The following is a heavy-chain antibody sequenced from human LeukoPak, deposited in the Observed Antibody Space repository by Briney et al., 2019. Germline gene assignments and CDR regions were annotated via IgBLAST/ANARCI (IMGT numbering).Heavy chain of an antibody. Sequence: GGSLRLSCAASGFTFSSYAMSWVRQAPGKGLEWVSAISGSGGSTYYADSVKGRFTISRDNSKNTLYLQMNSLRAEDTAVYYCAKDYPYSSSWWPYYSDYWGQGTLVTVSS. CDR3: AKDYPYSSSWWPYYSDY. D-gene: IGHD6-13*01. J-gene: IGHJ4*02. CDR2: ISGSGGST. CDR1: GFTFSSYA. V-gene: IGHV3-23*01.